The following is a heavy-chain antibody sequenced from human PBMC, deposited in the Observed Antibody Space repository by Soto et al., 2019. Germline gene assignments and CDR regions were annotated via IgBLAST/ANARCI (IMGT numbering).Heavy chain of an antibody. Sequence: SSETLSLTCTVSGGSISSSSYYWGWIRQPPGKGLEWIGKIYYSGATYYNTSLKSRVTISVDTSRNQFSLKLSSVTAADTAVYYCARHTVVRGVIIWEFDYWGQGTLVTVSS. V-gene: IGHV4-39*01. D-gene: IGHD3-10*01. CDR2: IYYSGAT. CDR3: ARHTVVRGVIIWEFDY. CDR1: GGSISSSSYY. J-gene: IGHJ4*02.